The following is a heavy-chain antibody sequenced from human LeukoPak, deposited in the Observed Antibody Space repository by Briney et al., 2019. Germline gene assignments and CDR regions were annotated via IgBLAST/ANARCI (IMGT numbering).Heavy chain of an antibody. CDR3: AKVTAGATYYFDY. J-gene: IGHJ4*02. Sequence: PGGSLRLSCAASGFTFSSYGMSWVRQAPGKGLEWVSAISGSGGSTYYADSVKGRFTISRDNSKNTLYLQMNSLRAEDPAVYYCAKVTAGATYYFDYWGQGTLVTVSS. CDR1: GFTFSSYG. D-gene: IGHD1-26*01. CDR2: ISGSGGST. V-gene: IGHV3-23*01.